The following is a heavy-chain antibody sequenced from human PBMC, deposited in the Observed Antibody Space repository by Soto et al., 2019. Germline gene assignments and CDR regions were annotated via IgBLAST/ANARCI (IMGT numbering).Heavy chain of an antibody. CDR1: GGSISSYY. Sequence: SETLSLTCTVSGGSISSYYWSWIRQPPGKGLEWIGYIYYSGSTNYNPSLKSRVTISVDTSKNQFSLKLSSVTAADTAVYYCAALEYYDSSGYYPFDYWGQGTLGTVSA. CDR2: IYYSGST. J-gene: IGHJ4*02. CDR3: AALEYYDSSGYYPFDY. V-gene: IGHV4-59*01. D-gene: IGHD3-22*01.